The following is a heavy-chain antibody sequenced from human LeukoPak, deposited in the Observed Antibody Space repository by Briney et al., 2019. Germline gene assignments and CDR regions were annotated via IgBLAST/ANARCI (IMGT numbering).Heavy chain of an antibody. D-gene: IGHD5-12*01. Sequence: ASVKVSCKASGYTFTGYYMHWVRQAPGQGLEWMGWINPNSGGTNYAQKFQGRVTMTRDTSISTAYMELSRLRSDDTAVYYCARDHPAGGYELLLNWGQGTLVTVSS. CDR2: INPNSGGT. CDR3: ARDHPAGGYELLLN. J-gene: IGHJ4*02. V-gene: IGHV1-2*02. CDR1: GYTFTGYY.